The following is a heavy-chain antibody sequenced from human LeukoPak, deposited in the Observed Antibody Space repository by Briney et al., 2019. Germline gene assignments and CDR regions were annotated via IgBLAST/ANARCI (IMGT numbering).Heavy chain of an antibody. CDR1: GGSISSYY. J-gene: IGHJ2*01. CDR2: IYTSGST. Sequence: PSETLSLTCTVSGGSISSYYWSWIRQPAGQGLEWIGRIYTSGSTNYNPSLKSRVTMSVDTSKDQFSLKLSSVTAADTAVYYCARCSYSSGCYWYFDLWGRGTLVTVSS. CDR3: ARCSYSSGCYWYFDL. V-gene: IGHV4-4*07. D-gene: IGHD6-19*01.